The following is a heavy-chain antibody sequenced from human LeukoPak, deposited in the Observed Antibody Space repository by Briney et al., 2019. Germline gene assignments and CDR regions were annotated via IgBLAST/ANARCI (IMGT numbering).Heavy chain of an antibody. CDR2: INPNSGGT. Sequence: ASVKVSCKASGYTFTGYYMHWVRQAPGQGLEWMGWINPNSGGTNYAQNFQGRVTMTRDTSISTAYMELSRLRSDDTAVYYCARSWGFGELFLDAFDIWGQGTMVTVSS. CDR1: GYTFTGYY. J-gene: IGHJ3*02. CDR3: ARSWGFGELFLDAFDI. V-gene: IGHV1-2*02. D-gene: IGHD3-10*01.